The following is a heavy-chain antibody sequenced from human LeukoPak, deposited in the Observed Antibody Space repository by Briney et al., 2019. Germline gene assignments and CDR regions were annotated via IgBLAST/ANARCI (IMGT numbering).Heavy chain of an antibody. CDR1: GFTFSSYA. V-gene: IGHV3-23*01. Sequence: GGSLRLSCAASGFTFSSYAMSWVRQAPGKGLEWVSAISGSGGSTYYADSVKGRLTISRDNSKNTLYLQMNSLRAEDTAVYYCAKGLRYFDWSYWGQGTLVTVSS. CDR2: ISGSGGST. J-gene: IGHJ4*02. D-gene: IGHD3-9*01. CDR3: AKGLRYFDWSY.